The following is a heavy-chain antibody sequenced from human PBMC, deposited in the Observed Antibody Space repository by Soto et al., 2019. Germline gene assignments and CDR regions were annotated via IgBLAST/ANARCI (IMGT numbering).Heavy chain of an antibody. V-gene: IGHV3-23*01. D-gene: IGHD4-17*01. J-gene: IGHJ5*02. Sequence: GGSLRRSCAASGFTFSNYGMTWARQAPGKGLEWVSSLLRSGSTTYYADSVKGRFTISSDISASSLYLQMDSLRAEDTAVYYCAKDAISGDGVWLLDSWGQGTVVTVSS. CDR1: GFTFSNYG. CDR3: AKDAISGDGVWLLDS. CDR2: LLRSGSTT.